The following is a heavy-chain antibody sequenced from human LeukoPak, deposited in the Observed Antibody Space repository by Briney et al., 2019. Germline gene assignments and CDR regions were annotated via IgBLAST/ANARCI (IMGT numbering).Heavy chain of an antibody. CDR3: ATWSDGSYYYFDY. CDR2: IKQDGSEK. V-gene: IGHV3-7*03. J-gene: IGHJ4*02. D-gene: IGHD1-26*01. Sequence: GGSLRLSCAASGFTFSCYWMSWVRQAPGKGLEWVANIKQDGSEKYYVDSVKGRFTISRDNAKNSLYLQMNSLRAEDTAVYYCATWSDGSYYYFDYWGQGTLVTVSS. CDR1: GFTFSCYW.